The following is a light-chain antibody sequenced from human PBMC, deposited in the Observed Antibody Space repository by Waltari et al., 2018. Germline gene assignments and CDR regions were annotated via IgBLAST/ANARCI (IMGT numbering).Light chain of an antibody. Sequence: DVGLTQSPLSLPVTLGQPASISCRSSQSLVYTDGISYLNWFHQRPGQAPRRLNYKVSMRDSGAPDRFGGSGSGTEFILMISSVEADDVGVYFCMQATHWPVTFGQGTRLE. CDR3: MQATHWPVT. V-gene: IGKV2-30*01. J-gene: IGKJ5*01. CDR2: KVS. CDR1: QSLVYTDGISY.